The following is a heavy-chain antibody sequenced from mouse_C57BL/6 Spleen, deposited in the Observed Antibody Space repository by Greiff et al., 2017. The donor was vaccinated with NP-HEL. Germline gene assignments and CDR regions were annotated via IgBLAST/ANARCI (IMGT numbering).Heavy chain of an antibody. J-gene: IGHJ4*01. V-gene: IGHV1-50*01. Sequence: QVQLQQSGAELVKPGASVKLSCKASGYTFTSYWMQWVKQRPGQGLEWIGEIDPSDSYTNYNQKFKGKATLTVDTSSSTAYMQLSSLTSEDSAVYYCARRGYGKMDYWGQGTSVTVSS. CDR3: ARRGYGKMDY. CDR1: GYTFTSYW. D-gene: IGHD2-10*02. CDR2: IDPSDSYT.